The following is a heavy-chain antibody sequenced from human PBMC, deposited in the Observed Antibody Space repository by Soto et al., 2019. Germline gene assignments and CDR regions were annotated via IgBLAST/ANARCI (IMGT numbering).Heavy chain of an antibody. CDR3: ARQKQQWLADYYYYYGMDV. D-gene: IGHD6-19*01. CDR1: GYSFTSYW. CDR2: IYPGDSDT. J-gene: IGHJ6*02. V-gene: IGHV5-51*01. Sequence: ESLNISCKGSGYSFTSYWIGWVRQMPGKGLEWMGVIYPGDSDTRYSPSFQGQVTISADKSISTAYLQWSSLKASDTAMYYCARQKQQWLADYYYYYGMDVWGQGTTVTVSS.